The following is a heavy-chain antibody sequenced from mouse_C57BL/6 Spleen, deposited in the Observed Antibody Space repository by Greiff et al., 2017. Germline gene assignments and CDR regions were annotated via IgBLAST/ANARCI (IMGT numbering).Heavy chain of an antibody. V-gene: IGHV1-69*01. CDR3: ARITTVVESYWYFDV. Sequence: QSCKASGYTFTSYWMHWVKQRPGQGLEWIGEIDPSDSYTNYNQKFKGKSTLTVDKSSSTAYMQLSSLTSEDSAVYYCARITTVVESYWYFDVWGTGTTVTVSS. J-gene: IGHJ1*03. D-gene: IGHD1-1*01. CDR1: GYTFTSYW. CDR2: IDPSDSYT.